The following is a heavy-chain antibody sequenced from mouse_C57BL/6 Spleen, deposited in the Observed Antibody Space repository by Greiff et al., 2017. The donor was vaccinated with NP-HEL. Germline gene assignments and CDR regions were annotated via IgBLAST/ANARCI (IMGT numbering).Heavy chain of an antibody. J-gene: IGHJ2*01. V-gene: IGHV1-53*01. Sequence: QVQLQQPGTELVKPGASVKLSCKASGYTFTSYWMHWVKQRPGQGLEWIGNINPSNGGTNYNEKFKSKATLTVDKSSSTAYMQLSCLTSEDSAVYDCARWALNWAGDYWGQGTTLTVSS. CDR2: INPSNGGT. CDR3: ARWALNWAGDY. CDR1: GYTFTSYW. D-gene: IGHD4-1*01.